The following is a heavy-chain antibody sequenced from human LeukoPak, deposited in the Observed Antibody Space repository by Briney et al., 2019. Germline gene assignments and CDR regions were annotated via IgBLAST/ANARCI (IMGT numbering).Heavy chain of an antibody. CDR1: GYTLTELS. CDR3: AIVGMHYYDSSGYYYNY. D-gene: IGHD3-22*01. CDR2: FDPEDGET. Sequence: ASVKVSCKVSGYTLTELSMHWVPQAPGKGLEWMGGFDPEDGETIYAQKFQGRVTMTEDTSTDTAYMELSSLRSEDTAMYSCAIVGMHYYDSSGYYYNYWGQGTLVTVSS. V-gene: IGHV1-24*01. J-gene: IGHJ4*02.